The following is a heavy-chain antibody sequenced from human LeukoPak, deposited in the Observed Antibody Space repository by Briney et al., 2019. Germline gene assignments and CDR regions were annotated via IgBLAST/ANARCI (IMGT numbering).Heavy chain of an antibody. CDR1: GFTFNNYG. D-gene: IGHD2-2*01. Sequence: GGSLRHPCAPSGFTFNNYGMHWVRQAPGKGLEWVAFIQDDGSIKYYADSVKGRFTISRDNSKNTLSLQMNSLRAEDTAVYYCAKDRGRRIVVVPATKWGTFDYWGQGTLVTVSS. CDR2: IQDDGSIK. CDR3: AKDRGRRIVVVPATKWGTFDY. J-gene: IGHJ4*02. V-gene: IGHV3-30*02.